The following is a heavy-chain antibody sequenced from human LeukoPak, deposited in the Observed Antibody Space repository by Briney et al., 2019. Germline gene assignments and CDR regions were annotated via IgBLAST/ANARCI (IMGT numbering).Heavy chain of an antibody. J-gene: IGHJ3*02. Sequence: ASVKVSCKASGYTFTGYYMHWVRQAPGQGLEWMGRINPNSGGTNYAQKFQGRVTMTRDTSISTAYMELSRLRSDDTAVYYCARRKYTGSDFGAFDIWGQGTMVTVSS. CDR1: GYTFTGYY. CDR2: INPNSGGT. D-gene: IGHD5-12*01. V-gene: IGHV1-2*06. CDR3: ARRKYTGSDFGAFDI.